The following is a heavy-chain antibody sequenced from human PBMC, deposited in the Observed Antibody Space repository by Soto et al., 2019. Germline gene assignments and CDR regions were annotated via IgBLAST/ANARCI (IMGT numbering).Heavy chain of an antibody. CDR2: ISGGSEGA. J-gene: IGHJ4*02. V-gene: IGHV3-23*01. D-gene: IGHD2-15*01. CDR3: ARDLWWYLH. Sequence: EVQLLESGGGLVQPGGALRLSCAASGFTFSSHAMSWVRQAPGKGLEWISSISGGSEGAYYADSVRGRFTISRDNFNNTLFLQMNSLRAEHTAVYYCARDLWWYLHWGQGTLVTVSS. CDR1: GFTFSSHA.